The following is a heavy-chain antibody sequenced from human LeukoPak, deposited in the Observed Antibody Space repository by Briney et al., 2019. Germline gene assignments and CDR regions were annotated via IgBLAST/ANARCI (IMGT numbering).Heavy chain of an antibody. CDR3: ARNEGLVVAGTWFDN. Sequence: SETLSFNCAVSGFSISGGYYWVWIRQPPGKGLEWIGSVYHNGNTLFNTSLKSRVTLSVDSSKNQFSLRLSSVTAADTARYYCARNEGLVVAGTWFDNWGQGTLVIVSS. D-gene: IGHD3-22*01. CDR2: VYHNGNT. J-gene: IGHJ4*02. V-gene: IGHV4-38-2*01. CDR1: GFSISGGYY.